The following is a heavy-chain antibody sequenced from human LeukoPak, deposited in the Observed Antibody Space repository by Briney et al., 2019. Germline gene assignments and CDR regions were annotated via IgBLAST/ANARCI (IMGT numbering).Heavy chain of an antibody. CDR2: ISSSGRNI. V-gene: IGHV3-11*01. CDR3: ARDDYGDVFDY. Sequence: GGSLSLYCAAYRFTFCDYYMSWIRQAQGQGLEWVSYISSSGRNIYYEDPVKVRITIYRDNAKNSLYLQMNSLRAEDTAVYYGARDDYGDVFDYWGQGTLVTVSS. CDR1: RFTFCDYY. D-gene: IGHD4-17*01. J-gene: IGHJ4*02.